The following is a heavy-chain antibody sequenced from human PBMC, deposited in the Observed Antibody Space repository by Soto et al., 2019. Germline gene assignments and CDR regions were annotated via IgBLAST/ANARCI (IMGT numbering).Heavy chain of an antibody. Sequence: ASVKVSCKASGYIFTSYAMHWVRQAPGQRLEWMGWINAGNGNTKYSQKFQGRVTITRDTSASTAYMGLSSLRSEDTAVYYCARHGGSPWIGTFDPWGQGTLVTVSS. V-gene: IGHV1-3*01. CDR1: GYIFTSYA. J-gene: IGHJ5*02. D-gene: IGHD5-12*01. CDR2: INAGNGNT. CDR3: ARHGGSPWIGTFDP.